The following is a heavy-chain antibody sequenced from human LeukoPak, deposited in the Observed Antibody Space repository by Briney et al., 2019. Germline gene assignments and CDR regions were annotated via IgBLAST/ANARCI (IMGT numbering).Heavy chain of an antibody. CDR3: AKDSGVGMATTFTILDI. D-gene: IGHD5-24*01. CDR2: LRYDGSNT. Sequence: WGSLRLSCAASGFTFSGYGMHWVRQDLGKGLECVAFLRYDGSNTYYADSVKGRFTISRDNSKNTLYLQMNSLRAEDTAVYYCAKDSGVGMATTFTILDIWGQGTMVTVSS. J-gene: IGHJ3*02. CDR1: GFTFSGYG. V-gene: IGHV3-30*02.